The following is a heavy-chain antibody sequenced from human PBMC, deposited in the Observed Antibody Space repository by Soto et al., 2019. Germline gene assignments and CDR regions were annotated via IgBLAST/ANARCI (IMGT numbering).Heavy chain of an antibody. D-gene: IGHD3-10*01. V-gene: IGHV3-30*18. CDR2: ISYDGSNR. CDR1: GFTFNTCG. J-gene: IGHJ4*02. CDR3: AKLFRGSVSHLDY. Sequence: QVQLVESGGGVVQPGRSLRLSCAASGFTFNTCGMQWVRQAPGRGLEWVAVISYDGSNRYYGDSVQCRFAISRDNSKNTLYLQMNSLRAEDTALYYCAKLFRGSVSHLDYWGQETLVTVSS.